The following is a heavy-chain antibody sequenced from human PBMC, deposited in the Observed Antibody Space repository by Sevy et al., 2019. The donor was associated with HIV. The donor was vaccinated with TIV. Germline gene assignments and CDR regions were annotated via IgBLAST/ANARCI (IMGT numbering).Heavy chain of an antibody. Sequence: ASVKVSCKASGYTFTGYYMHWVRQAPGQGLEWMGWINPNSGGTNYAQKFQGRVTMTRDTSISTVYMELSRLRSDDTAVYYCARDYYDSSGYYYGYFDYWGQGTLVTVSS. V-gene: IGHV1-2*02. J-gene: IGHJ4*02. CDR3: ARDYYDSSGYYYGYFDY. CDR2: INPNSGGT. CDR1: GYTFTGYY. D-gene: IGHD3-22*01.